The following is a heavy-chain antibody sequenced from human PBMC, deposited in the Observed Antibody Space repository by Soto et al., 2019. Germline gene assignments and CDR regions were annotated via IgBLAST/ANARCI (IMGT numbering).Heavy chain of an antibody. CDR1: GGSISSSNW. Sequence: SETLSLTCAVSGGSISSSNWWSWVRQPPGKGLEWIGEIYHSGSTNYNPSLKGRFTISRDNSKNTLYLQMDSLRAEDTAMYYCATGRKWEHSYGMDVWGQGTTVTVSS. CDR2: IYHSGST. J-gene: IGHJ6*02. V-gene: IGHV4-4*02. CDR3: ATGRKWEHSYGMDV. D-gene: IGHD1-26*01.